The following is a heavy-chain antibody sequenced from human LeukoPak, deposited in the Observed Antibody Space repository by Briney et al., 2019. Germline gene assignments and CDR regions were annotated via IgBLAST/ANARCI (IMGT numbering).Heavy chain of an antibody. D-gene: IGHD6-13*01. J-gene: IGHJ4*02. V-gene: IGHV3-9*01. CDR3: ASIAAAGTYNFDY. CDR2: ISWNSGSI. CDR1: GFTFDDYA. Sequence: GGSLRLPCAASGFTFDDYAMHWVRQAPGKSLEWVSGISWNSGSIGYADSVKGRFTISRDNAKNSLYLQMNSLRAEDTAVYYCASIAAAGTYNFDYWGQGTLVTVSS.